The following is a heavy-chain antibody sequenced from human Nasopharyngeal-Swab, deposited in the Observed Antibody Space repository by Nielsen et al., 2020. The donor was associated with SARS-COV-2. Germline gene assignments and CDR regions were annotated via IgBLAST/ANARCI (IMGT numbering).Heavy chain of an antibody. Sequence: SETLSLTCTVSGGSSRSYYWSWIRQSPGKELDWIGNVYYTGSTQYNPSLKSRVTVSIDTSDNQFSLKLSSVTAADTAVYYCARDTPNYGMDVWGQGTSVTVSS. D-gene: IGHD2-15*01. CDR2: VYYTGST. V-gene: IGHV4-59*01. CDR1: GGSSRSYY. CDR3: ARDTPNYGMDV. J-gene: IGHJ6*02.